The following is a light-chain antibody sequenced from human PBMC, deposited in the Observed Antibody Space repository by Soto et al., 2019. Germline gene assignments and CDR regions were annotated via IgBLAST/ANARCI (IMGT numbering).Light chain of an antibody. CDR1: HNDIGTYDY. V-gene: IGLV2-14*03. CDR2: GVT. J-gene: IGLJ1*01. CDR3: SSFTSNRIDV. Sequence: QSALTQPTSVSGSPGQSITISCTGNHNDIGTYDYVSWYQQHPGRATRLLIHGVTTRPSGISGRFSAAKSGLTASLTISGLQPEDEADYYCSSFTSNRIDVFGPGTKVTVL.